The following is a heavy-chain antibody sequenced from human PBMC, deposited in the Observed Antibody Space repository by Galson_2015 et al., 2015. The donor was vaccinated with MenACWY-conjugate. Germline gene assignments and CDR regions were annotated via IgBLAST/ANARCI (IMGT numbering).Heavy chain of an antibody. CDR1: GFTFSSYA. J-gene: IGHJ4*02. Sequence: SLRLSCEASGFTFSSYAMSWVRQAPGKGLEWVSSVSSSGRSTKNSDSVKGRFTISRDNSKNTVYLQMNSLRAEDTAIYYCTKEGYDYIWGALDFWGQGILVTVSS. CDR2: VSSSGRST. V-gene: IGHV3-23*01. D-gene: IGHD3-16*01. CDR3: TKEGYDYIWGALDF.